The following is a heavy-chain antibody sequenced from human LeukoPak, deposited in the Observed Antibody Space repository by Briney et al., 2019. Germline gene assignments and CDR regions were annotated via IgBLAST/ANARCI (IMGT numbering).Heavy chain of an antibody. CDR2: ISSSSSTI. CDR1: GFTFSSYS. J-gene: IGHJ4*02. D-gene: IGHD3-10*01. CDR3: ARTRGDWVIYYFDY. V-gene: IGHV3-48*02. Sequence: GGSLRLSCAASGFTFSSYSMNWVRQAPGKGLEWVSYISSSSSTIYYSDSVKGRFTISRDNHKNSLYLQMNSLRDEDTAVYYCARTRGDWVIYYFDYWGQGTLVTVSS.